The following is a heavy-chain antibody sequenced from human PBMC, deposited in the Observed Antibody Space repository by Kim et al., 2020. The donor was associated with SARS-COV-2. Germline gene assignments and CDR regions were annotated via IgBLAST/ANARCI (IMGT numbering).Heavy chain of an antibody. J-gene: IGHJ4*02. CDR3: ARPSIAAAGQIDY. V-gene: IGHV4-39*01. Sequence: SNPSLKSRVTISGDTSKNQFSLKLSSVTAADTAVYYCARPSIAAAGQIDYWGQGTLVTVSS. D-gene: IGHD6-13*01.